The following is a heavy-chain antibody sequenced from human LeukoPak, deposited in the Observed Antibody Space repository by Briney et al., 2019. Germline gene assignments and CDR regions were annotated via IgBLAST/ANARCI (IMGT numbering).Heavy chain of an antibody. V-gene: IGHV3-30-3*01. J-gene: IGHJ4*02. Sequence: GGSLRLSCAASGFTFRNYVIHWVRQAPGKGLGWVAVTSSDLNVKLYADSAKGRFTISRDNSRSTLYLQMNSLRPEDTAIYYCAREGYYGSGSPPSLYFDYWGQGTLVTVSS. CDR1: GFTFRNYV. CDR2: TSSDLNVK. CDR3: AREGYYGSGSPPSLYFDY. D-gene: IGHD3-10*01.